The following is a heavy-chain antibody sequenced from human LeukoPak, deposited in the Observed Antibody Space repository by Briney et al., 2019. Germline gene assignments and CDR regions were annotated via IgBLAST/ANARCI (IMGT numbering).Heavy chain of an antibody. CDR3: ARDSRSSIYGMDV. Sequence: GGSLRLSCAASGFTVSSNYMSWVRQAPGKGLEWVSVIYSGGSTNYADSVKGRFTISRDNSKNTLYLQMNSLRAEDTAIYYCARDSRSSIYGMDVWGHGTTVTVSS. CDR1: GFTVSSNY. J-gene: IGHJ6*02. V-gene: IGHV3-53*01. D-gene: IGHD2-2*01. CDR2: IYSGGST.